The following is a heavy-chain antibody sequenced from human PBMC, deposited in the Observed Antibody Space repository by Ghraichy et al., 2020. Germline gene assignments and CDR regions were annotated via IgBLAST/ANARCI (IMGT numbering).Heavy chain of an antibody. Sequence: LSLTCAASGFTFSDYYMNWIRQAPGKGLEWVSYISSSGFTIYYADSVKGRFTISRDNAKNSLYLHMNSLRADDTAVYYCARAGSYDFWSGSHYYYYGMDVWGQGTTVTVSS. J-gene: IGHJ6*02. V-gene: IGHV3-11*01. CDR2: ISSSGFTI. CDR1: GFTFSDYY. D-gene: IGHD3-3*01. CDR3: ARAGSYDFWSGSHYYYYGMDV.